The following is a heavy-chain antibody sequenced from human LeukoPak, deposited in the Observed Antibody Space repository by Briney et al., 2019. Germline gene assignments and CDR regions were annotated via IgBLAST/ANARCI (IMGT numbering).Heavy chain of an antibody. J-gene: IGHJ6*02. CDR2: INHSGST. D-gene: IGHD2-2*01. CDR3: ARVSGYQLLGPLRYYYYGMDV. V-gene: IGHV4-34*01. CDR1: GGSFSGYY. Sequence: KSSETLSLTCAVYGGSFSGYYWSWIRQPPGKGLEWIGEINHSGSTNYNPSLKSRVTISVDTSKNQFSLKLSSVTAADTAVYYCARVSGYQLLGPLRYYYYGMDVWGQGTTVTVSS.